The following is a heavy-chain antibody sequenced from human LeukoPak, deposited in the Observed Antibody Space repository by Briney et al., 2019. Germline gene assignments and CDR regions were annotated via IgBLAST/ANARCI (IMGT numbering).Heavy chain of an antibody. CDR1: GGSISSYY. CDR2: IYYSGST. J-gene: IGHJ4*02. Sequence: SETLSLTYTVSGGSISSYYWSWIRQPPGKGLEWIGYIYYSGSTNYNPSLKSRVTISVDTSKNQFSLKLSSVTAADTAVYYCARFIAVAGTLYFDYWGQGTLVTVSS. V-gene: IGHV4-59*01. D-gene: IGHD6-19*01. CDR3: ARFIAVAGTLYFDY.